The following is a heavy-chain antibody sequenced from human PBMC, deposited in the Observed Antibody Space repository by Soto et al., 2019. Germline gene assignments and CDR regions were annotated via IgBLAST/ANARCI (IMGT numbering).Heavy chain of an antibody. CDR1: GFTFSSYG. V-gene: IGHV3-30*18. J-gene: IGHJ6*02. CDR3: AKDHVGYYNGMDV. Sequence: QVQLVESRGGVVQPGTSLRLSCAASGFTFSSYGMHWVRQAPGKGLEWVAVISYNGGKKYYGDSVKGRFTISRDNSEKMMYLQMNRLRAEDTAVYYCAKDHVGYYNGMDVWGQGTTVTVSS. CDR2: ISYNGGKK. D-gene: IGHD3-10*01.